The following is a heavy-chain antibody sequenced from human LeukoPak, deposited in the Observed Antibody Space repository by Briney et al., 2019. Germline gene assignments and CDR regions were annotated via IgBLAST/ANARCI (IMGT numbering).Heavy chain of an antibody. CDR1: GGSISSSSYY. CDR2: IYYSGST. Sequence: PSETLSLTCTVSGGSISSSSYYWGWIRQPPGKGLEWIGSIYYSGSTYYNPSLKSRVTISVDTSKNQFSLKLSSVTAADTAVYYCARYFSGWYGEGVDYWGQGTLVTVSS. D-gene: IGHD6-19*01. V-gene: IGHV4-39*01. CDR3: ARYFSGWYGEGVDY. J-gene: IGHJ4*02.